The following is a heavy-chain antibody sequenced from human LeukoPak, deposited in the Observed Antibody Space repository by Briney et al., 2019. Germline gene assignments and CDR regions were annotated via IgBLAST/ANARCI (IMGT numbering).Heavy chain of an antibody. V-gene: IGHV3-9*03. CDR3: AKGEHYYDSSGYWNYFDY. CDR1: GFTFDDYA. J-gene: IGHJ4*02. D-gene: IGHD3-22*01. Sequence: QPGGSLRLSCAASGFTFDDYAMHWVRQAPGKGLEWVSGISWNSGSIGYADSVKGRFTISRDNAKNSLYLQMNSLRAEDMALYYCAKGEHYYDSSGYWNYFDYWGQGTLVTVSS. CDR2: ISWNSGSI.